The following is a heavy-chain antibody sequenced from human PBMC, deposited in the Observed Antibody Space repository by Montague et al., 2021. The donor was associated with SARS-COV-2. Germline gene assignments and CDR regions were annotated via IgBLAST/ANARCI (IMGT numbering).Heavy chain of an antibody. CDR2: IFNSGST. J-gene: IGHJ4*02. D-gene: IGHD6-13*01. CDR3: VRVGVSNWYSFFDY. Sequence: SETLSLTCTVSGGSISSYYWSWIRQPPGKGLEWIGYIFNSGSTNYNPSPKSRVTISVDTSKNQLSLRLRSVTAADTAVYYCVRVGVSNWYSFFDYWGQGTLVTASS. CDR1: GGSISSYY. V-gene: IGHV4-59*01.